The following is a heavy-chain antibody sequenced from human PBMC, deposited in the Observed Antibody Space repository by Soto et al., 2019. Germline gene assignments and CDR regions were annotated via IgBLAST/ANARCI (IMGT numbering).Heavy chain of an antibody. D-gene: IGHD3-10*01. J-gene: IGHJ3*02. V-gene: IGHV1-46*01. Sequence: ASVKVSCKASGYTFTTKYMHWVRQAPGQGLEWMGMINPGAGSVSYAQRFQGRLTVTRDTSTSTVFMELSSLRSEDTAVFYCERGGSRVLQAGDFDIWGQGTMVTVSS. CDR3: ERGGSRVLQAGDFDI. CDR1: GYTFTTKY. CDR2: INPGAGSV.